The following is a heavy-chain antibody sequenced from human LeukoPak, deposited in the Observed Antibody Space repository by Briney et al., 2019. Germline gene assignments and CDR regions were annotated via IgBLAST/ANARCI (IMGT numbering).Heavy chain of an antibody. CDR2: ISSDGSST. CDR3: ARDLQTGSGSYYNPVDY. J-gene: IGHJ4*02. D-gene: IGHD3-10*01. V-gene: IGHV3-74*01. CDR1: GLTFSSHW. Sequence: GGSLRLSCAASGLTFSSHWMHWVRQAPGKGLVWVSRISSDGSSTSYADFVKGRFTISRDNVKNTLYLQMNSLRAEDTAVYYCARDLQTGSGSYYNPVDYWGQGTLVTVSS.